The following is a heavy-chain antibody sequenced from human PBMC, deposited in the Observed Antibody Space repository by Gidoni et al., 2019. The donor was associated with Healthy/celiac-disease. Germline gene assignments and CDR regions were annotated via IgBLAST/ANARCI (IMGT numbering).Heavy chain of an antibody. J-gene: IGHJ1*01. CDR2: IIPILGIA. V-gene: IGHV1-69*02. CDR3: ARAEQLVPDAEYFQH. D-gene: IGHD6-6*01. CDR1: GGTFSSYT. Sequence: QVQLVQSGAEVKKPGSSVKVSCKASGGTFSSYTISWVRQAPGQGLEWMGRIIPILGIANYEQKFQGRVTITADKSTSTAYMELSSLRSEDTAVYYCARAEQLVPDAEYFQHWGQGTLVTVSS.